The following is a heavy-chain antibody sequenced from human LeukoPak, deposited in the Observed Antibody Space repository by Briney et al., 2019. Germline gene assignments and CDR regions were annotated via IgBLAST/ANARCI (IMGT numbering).Heavy chain of an antibody. Sequence: ASVKVSSKASGYTFTSYYMHWVRQDPAQGLEWMGIINPSGGSTSYAHKFQGRVTMTRDTSKSTVYLELSSLSSEDTAVYYCARDPGVSSSGLSYFDYWGQGTLVTVSS. CDR2: INPSGGST. CDR3: ARDPGVSSSGLSYFDY. D-gene: IGHD6-19*01. J-gene: IGHJ4*02. CDR1: GYTFTSYY. V-gene: IGHV1-46*01.